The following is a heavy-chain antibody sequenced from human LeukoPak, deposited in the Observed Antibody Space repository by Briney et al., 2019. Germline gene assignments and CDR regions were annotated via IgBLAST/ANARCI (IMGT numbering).Heavy chain of an antibody. J-gene: IGHJ5*02. Sequence: SETLSLTCAVYGGSFSGYYWSWIRQPPGKGLEWIGYIYYSGSTNYNPSLKSRVTISVDTSKNQFSLKLSSVTAADTAVYYCASLTNWFDHWGQGTLVTVSS. V-gene: IGHV4-59*01. D-gene: IGHD4/OR15-4a*01. CDR3: ASLTNWFDH. CDR1: GGSFSGYY. CDR2: IYYSGST.